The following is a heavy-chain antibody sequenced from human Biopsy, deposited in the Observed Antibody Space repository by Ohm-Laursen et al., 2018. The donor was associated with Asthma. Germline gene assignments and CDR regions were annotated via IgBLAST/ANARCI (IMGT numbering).Heavy chain of an antibody. CDR2: ISSSGSTI. V-gene: IGHV3-11*01. D-gene: IGHD3-22*01. Sequence: GSLRLSCAASGFTFSDYYMSWIRQAPGKGLEWVSYISSSGSTIYYADSVKGRFNISRDNAKNSLYLQMNSLRAEDTAVYYCAREGVNYYDSSGYLEYWGQGTLVTVSP. J-gene: IGHJ4*02. CDR1: GFTFSDYY. CDR3: AREGVNYYDSSGYLEY.